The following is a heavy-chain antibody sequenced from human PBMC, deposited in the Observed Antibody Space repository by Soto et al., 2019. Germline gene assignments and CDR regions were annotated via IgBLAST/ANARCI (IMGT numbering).Heavy chain of an antibody. Sequence: QVQLVQSGAEVKKPGSSVKVSCRASGGSFSNYAVNWLRQAPGQGLEWMGGLIPVFGTSNYAQKFQGRVTITADESTSTAYMELSSLRSDDTAVYFCARAVLTGFYGMDVWGQGTTVTVSS. CDR2: LIPVFGTS. CDR1: GGSFSNYA. V-gene: IGHV1-69*01. D-gene: IGHD3-10*01. J-gene: IGHJ6*02. CDR3: ARAVLTGFYGMDV.